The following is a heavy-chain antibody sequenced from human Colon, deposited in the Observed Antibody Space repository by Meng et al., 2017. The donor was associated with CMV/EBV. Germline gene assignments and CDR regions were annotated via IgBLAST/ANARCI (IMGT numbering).Heavy chain of an antibody. V-gene: IGHV4-31*01. J-gene: IGHJ5*02. CDR3: ARAGYDYVWGSYRVNWFDP. CDR2: IDYSGST. CDR1: SGGYY. D-gene: IGHD3-16*02. Sequence: SGGYYSSWISRHPGKGLEWIGYIDYSGSTHSNPSLKRKVTISVDTSKNQFSLKLSSVTAADTAVYYCARAGYDYVWGSYRVNWFDPWGQGTLVTVSS.